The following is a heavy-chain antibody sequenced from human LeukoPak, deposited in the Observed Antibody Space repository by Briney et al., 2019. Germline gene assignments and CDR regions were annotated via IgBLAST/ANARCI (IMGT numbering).Heavy chain of an antibody. Sequence: ASVKVSCKASGYTFTSYGISWVRQAPGQGLEWMGWMNPNSGNTGYAQKFQGRVTMTRNTSISTAYMELSSLRSEDTAVYYCARGNRYCSGGSCYYWLDPWGQGTLVTVSS. CDR2: MNPNSGNT. J-gene: IGHJ5*02. CDR3: ARGNRYCSGGSCYYWLDP. D-gene: IGHD2-15*01. V-gene: IGHV1-8*02. CDR1: GYTFTSYG.